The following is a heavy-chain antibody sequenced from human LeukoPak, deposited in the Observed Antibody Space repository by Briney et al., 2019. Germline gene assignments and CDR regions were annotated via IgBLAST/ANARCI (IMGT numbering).Heavy chain of an antibody. J-gene: IGHJ6*03. Sequence: SQTLSLTCTVSGGSISSGTYYWNWIRQPAGKEQEWIGRINSGGHTNYNPSLKSRVTISVDTSKNQFSLKLSSVTAADTAVYYCARETEMYYNFWSGSYIEIYYYYMDVWGKGTTVTVSS. CDR3: ARETEMYYNFWSGSYIEIYYYYMDV. CDR2: INSGGHT. D-gene: IGHD3-3*01. CDR1: GGSISSGTYY. V-gene: IGHV4-61*02.